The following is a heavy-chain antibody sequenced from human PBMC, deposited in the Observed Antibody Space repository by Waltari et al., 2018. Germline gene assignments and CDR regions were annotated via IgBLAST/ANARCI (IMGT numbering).Heavy chain of an antibody. J-gene: IGHJ6*03. V-gene: IGHV4-39*01. CDR2: IYYSGST. CDR1: GGSISRSSYY. D-gene: IGHD2-2*01. Sequence: QLQLQESGPGLVKPSAPLSLPCTVSGGSISRSSYYWGWIRQPPGHGLEWLGIIYYSGSTYYNPSLKSRVTISVDTSKNQFSLKLSSVTAADTAVDYCLRSPSTRRGGGYYYYYMDVWGKGTTVTVSS. CDR3: LRSPSTRRGGGYYYYYMDV.